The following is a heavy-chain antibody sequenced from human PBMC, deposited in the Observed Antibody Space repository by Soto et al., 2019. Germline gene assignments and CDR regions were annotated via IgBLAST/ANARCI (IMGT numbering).Heavy chain of an antibody. CDR3: ARVPTGTTRDPYFDY. D-gene: IGHD1-1*01. J-gene: IGHJ4*02. Sequence: GGSVKGSCKGSWGTPSSYTISWGGQAPGQGLEWMGRIIPILGIANYAQKFQGRVTITADKSTSTAYMELSSLRSEDTAVYYCARVPTGTTRDPYFDYWGQGTLVTVSS. CDR1: WGTPSSYT. CDR2: IIPILGIA. V-gene: IGHV1-69*02.